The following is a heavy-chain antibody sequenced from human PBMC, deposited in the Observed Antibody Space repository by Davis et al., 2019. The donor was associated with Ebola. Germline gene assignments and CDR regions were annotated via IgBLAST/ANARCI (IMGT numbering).Heavy chain of an antibody. CDR2: IKQDGSEK. CDR3: ARDVGHDYGDYISGMDV. Sequence: PGGSLRPSCAPSGFTFSSYWMSWVRQAPGKGLEWVANIKQDGSEKYYVDSVKGRFTISRDNAKNTLYLQMNSLRAEDTAVYYCARDVGHDYGDYISGMDVWGQGTTVTVSS. D-gene: IGHD4-17*01. J-gene: IGHJ6*02. CDR1: GFTFSSYW. V-gene: IGHV3-7*01.